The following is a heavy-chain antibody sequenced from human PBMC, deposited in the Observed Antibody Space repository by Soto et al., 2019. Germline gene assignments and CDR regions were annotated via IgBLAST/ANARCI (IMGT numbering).Heavy chain of an antibody. Sequence: GGSLRLSCAASGFTFSGSAMHWVRQASGKGLEWVGRIRSKANSYATAYAASVKGRFTISRDDSKNTAYLQMNSLKTEDTAVYYCTRPPYGDYQGGGWFDPWGQGTLVTVSS. D-gene: IGHD4-17*01. J-gene: IGHJ5*02. CDR3: TRPPYGDYQGGGWFDP. V-gene: IGHV3-73*01. CDR2: IRSKANSYAT. CDR1: GFTFSGSA.